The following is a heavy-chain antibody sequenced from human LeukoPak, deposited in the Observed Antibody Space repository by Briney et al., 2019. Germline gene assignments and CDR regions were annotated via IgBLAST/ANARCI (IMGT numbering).Heavy chain of an antibody. D-gene: IGHD2-15*01. J-gene: IGHJ4*02. V-gene: IGHV1-69*05. CDR1: GGTFSSYT. Sequence: SVKVSCKASGGTFSSYTISWVRQAPGQGLEWMGRIIPIFGTANYAQKFQGRVTITTDESTSTAYMELSSLRSEDTAVYYCARDLTWCSGGSCPEINWGQGTMVTVSS. CDR3: ARDLTWCSGGSCPEIN. CDR2: IIPIFGTA.